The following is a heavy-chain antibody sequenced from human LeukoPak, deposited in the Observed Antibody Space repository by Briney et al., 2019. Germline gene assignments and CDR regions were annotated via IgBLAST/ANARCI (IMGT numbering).Heavy chain of an antibody. V-gene: IGHV4-30-4*01. Sequence: SQTLSLTCTVSGGSISSGDYYWSWIRQPPGRGLEWIGYIYYSGSTYYNPSLKSRVTISVDASKNQFSLKLSSVTAADTAVYYCAREESGYSYGLAFDIWGQGTMVTVSS. CDR3: AREESGYSYGLAFDI. CDR1: GGSISSGDYY. D-gene: IGHD5-18*01. CDR2: IYYSGST. J-gene: IGHJ3*02.